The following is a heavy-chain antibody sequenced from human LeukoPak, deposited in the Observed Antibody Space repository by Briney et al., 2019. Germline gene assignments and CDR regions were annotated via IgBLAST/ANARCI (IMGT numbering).Heavy chain of an antibody. CDR3: ARGRVYSSSWARDLHYYYGMDV. CDR1: GGSFSGYY. Sequence: TSETLSLTCAVYGGSFSGYYWSWIRQPPGKGLEWIGEINHSGSTNYNPSLKSRVTISVDTSKNQFSLKLSSVTAADTAVYYCARGRVYSSSWARDLHYYYGMDVWGQGTTVTVSS. CDR2: INHSGST. V-gene: IGHV4-34*01. D-gene: IGHD6-13*01. J-gene: IGHJ6*02.